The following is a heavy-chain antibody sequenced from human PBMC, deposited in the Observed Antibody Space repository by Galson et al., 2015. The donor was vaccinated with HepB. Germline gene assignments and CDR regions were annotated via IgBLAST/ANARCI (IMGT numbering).Heavy chain of an antibody. CDR3: ARDGSYYYDSSGYYYVGLRHDAFDI. CDR2: INPSGGST. J-gene: IGHJ3*02. Sequence: SVKVSCKASGYTFTSYYMHWVRQAPGQGLEWMGIINPSGGSTSYAQKFQGRVTMTRDTSTSTVYMELSSLRSEDTAVYYCARDGSYYYDSSGYYYVGLRHDAFDIWGQGTMVTVSS. V-gene: IGHV1-46*01. D-gene: IGHD3-22*01. CDR1: GYTFTSYY.